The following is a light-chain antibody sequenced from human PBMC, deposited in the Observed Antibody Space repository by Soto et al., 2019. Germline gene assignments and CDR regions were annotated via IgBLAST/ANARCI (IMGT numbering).Light chain of an antibody. V-gene: IGLV2-14*01. CDR2: EVS. Sequence: QSALTQPASVSGSPGQSITIFCTGTSSDVGGYNYVSWYQQHPGKAPKLMIYEVSNRPSGVSNRFSGSKSGNTASLTISGLQAEDEADYYCSSYTSSSTPYVFGTGTKLPS. CDR1: SSDVGGYNY. J-gene: IGLJ1*01. CDR3: SSYTSSSTPYV.